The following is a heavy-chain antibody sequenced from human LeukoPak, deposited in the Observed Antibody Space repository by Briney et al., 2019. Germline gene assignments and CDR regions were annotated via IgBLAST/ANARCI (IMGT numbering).Heavy chain of an antibody. CDR3: ARHIARYYYDEGSWFDP. CDR2: IYPCDSDT. CDR1: GYSFTSYW. V-gene: IGHV5-51*01. D-gene: IGHD3-22*01. Sequence: GESLKISGKGSGYSFTSYWLGWVRQMPGKCLEWRGIIYPCDSDTRYSPSFQGHVTISADKSLSTPYLQWTSLKASDTAMYYCARHIARYYYDEGSWFDPWGQGTLVTVSS. J-gene: IGHJ5*02.